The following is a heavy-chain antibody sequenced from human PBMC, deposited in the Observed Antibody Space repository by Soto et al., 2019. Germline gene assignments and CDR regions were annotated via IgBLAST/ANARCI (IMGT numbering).Heavy chain of an antibody. J-gene: IGHJ6*02. D-gene: IGHD3-16*01. CDR1: GFTFSSYS. V-gene: IGHV3-30*18. CDR2: ISYDGSNK. CDR3: AKDLYDYVWGSKIHYGMDV. Sequence: TGGSLRLSCAASGFTFSSYSMHWVRQAPGKGLEWVAVISYDGSNKYYADSVKGRFTISRDNSKNTLHLQMNSLRAEDTAVYYCAKDLYDYVWGSKIHYGMDVWGQGTTVTVSS.